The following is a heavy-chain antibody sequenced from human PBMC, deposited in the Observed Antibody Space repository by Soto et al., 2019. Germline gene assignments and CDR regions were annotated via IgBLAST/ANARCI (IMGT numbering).Heavy chain of an antibody. CDR3: ARDELMITFGGVIVTASYYFDY. D-gene: IGHD3-16*02. V-gene: IGHV3-30-3*01. J-gene: IGHJ4*02. CDR2: ISYDGSNK. CDR1: GFTFSSYA. Sequence: GGSLRLSCAASGFTFSSYAMHWVRQAPGKGLEWVAFISYDGSNKYYADSVKGRFTISRDNSKNTLYLQMNSPRAEDTAVYYCARDELMITFGGVIVTASYYFDYWGQGTLVTVSS.